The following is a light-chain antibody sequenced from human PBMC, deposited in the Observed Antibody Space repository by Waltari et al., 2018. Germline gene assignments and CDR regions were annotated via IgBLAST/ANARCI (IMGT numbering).Light chain of an antibody. Sequence: QSALTQPASVSGSPGQSITISCTGTSSDVGTYNYVSWYQQHPGKAPKLMVFDVSIRPSGVSIRFSVSKSGNTASLTISGLQAEDEADYYCSSYIGSSTLELFGGGTSLTVL. CDR3: SSYIGSSTLEL. CDR1: SSDVGTYNY. J-gene: IGLJ2*01. CDR2: DVS. V-gene: IGLV2-14*03.